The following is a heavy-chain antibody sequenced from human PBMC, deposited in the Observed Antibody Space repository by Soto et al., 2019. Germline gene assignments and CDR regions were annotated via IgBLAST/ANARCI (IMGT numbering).Heavy chain of an antibody. CDR1: GYTFTNYG. V-gene: IGHV1-18*01. J-gene: IGHJ4*02. D-gene: IGHD2-21*02. CDR2: ISPYSGNA. CDR3: ARGRGVTLFIFDY. Sequence: ASVKVSCKASGYTFTNYGINWVRQAPGQGLEWMGWISPYSGNASYVQKFQGRVTFTTDTFTGTAHMELGSLTSDDTAVYYCARGRGVTLFIFDYWGQGSLVTVSS.